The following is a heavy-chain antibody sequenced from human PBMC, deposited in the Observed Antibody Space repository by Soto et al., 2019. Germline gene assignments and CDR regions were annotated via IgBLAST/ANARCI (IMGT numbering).Heavy chain of an antibody. CDR1: GFTFSSYA. CDR2: ISYDGSNK. CDR3: ARDSGSGYYGDAFDI. V-gene: IGHV3-30-3*01. Sequence: GSLRLSCAGSGFTFSSYAMHWVRQAPGKGLEWVAVISYDGSNKYYADSVKGRFTISRDNSKNTLYLQMNSLRAEDTAVYYCARDSGSGYYGDAFDIWGQGTMVTVSS. J-gene: IGHJ3*02. D-gene: IGHD3-22*01.